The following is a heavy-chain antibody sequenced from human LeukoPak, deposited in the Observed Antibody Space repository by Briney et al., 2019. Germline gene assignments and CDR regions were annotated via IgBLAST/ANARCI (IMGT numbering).Heavy chain of an antibody. CDR1: GFTFSDYY. J-gene: IGHJ6*02. CDR2: IGSSGSTI. D-gene: IGHD5-12*01. CDR3: AGRDGYNNYYYGMDV. Sequence: GGSLRLSCVASGFTFSDYYMSWIRQAPGKGLEWVSYIGSSGSTIYYADSVKGRFTISRDNAKNSLYLQMNSLRAEDTAVYYCAGRDGYNNYYYGMDVWGQGTTVTVSS. V-gene: IGHV3-11*01.